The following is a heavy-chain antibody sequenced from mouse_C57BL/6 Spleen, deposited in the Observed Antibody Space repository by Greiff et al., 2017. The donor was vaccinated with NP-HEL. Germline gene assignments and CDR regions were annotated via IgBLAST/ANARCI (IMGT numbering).Heavy chain of an antibody. CDR2: IDPEDGDT. Sequence: VQLRKSGAELVRPGASVKLSCTASGFNIKDYYMHWVKQRPEQGLEWIGRIDPEDGDTDYAPKFQGKATMTADTSSNTAYLQLSSLTSEDTAVYYCTLSYDGYHYAMDYWGQGTSVTVSS. CDR3: TLSYDGYHYAMDY. D-gene: IGHD2-3*01. V-gene: IGHV14-1*01. J-gene: IGHJ4*01. CDR1: GFNIKDYY.